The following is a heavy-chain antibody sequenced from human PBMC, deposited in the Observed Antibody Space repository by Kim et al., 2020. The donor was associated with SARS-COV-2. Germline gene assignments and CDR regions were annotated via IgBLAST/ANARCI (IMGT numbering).Heavy chain of an antibody. V-gene: IGHV4-59*08. CDR2: IYNSGST. J-gene: IGHJ3*02. Sequence: SETLSLTCTVSGGSISNYYWSWIRQPPGKGLEWIGDIYNSGSTNYNPSLKSRVTISVDTSKNQFSLKLSSVTAADTALYYCARLGLGYCSSTSCSEKAFDIWGQGTMVTVSS. CDR3: ARLGLGYCSSTSCSEKAFDI. D-gene: IGHD2-2*01. CDR1: GGSISNYY.